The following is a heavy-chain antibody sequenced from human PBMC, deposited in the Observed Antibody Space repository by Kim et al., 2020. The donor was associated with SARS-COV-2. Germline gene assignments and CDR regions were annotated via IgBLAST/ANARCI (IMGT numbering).Heavy chain of an antibody. Sequence: SVKVSCKASGGTFSSYAISWVRQAPGQGLEWMGGIIPIFGTANYAQKFQGRVTITADESTSTAYMELSSLRSEDTAVYYCASGSTYYDILTGYSLDYWGQGTLVTVSS. CDR1: GGTFSSYA. J-gene: IGHJ4*02. V-gene: IGHV1-69*13. D-gene: IGHD3-9*01. CDR2: IIPIFGTA. CDR3: ASGSTYYDILTGYSLDY.